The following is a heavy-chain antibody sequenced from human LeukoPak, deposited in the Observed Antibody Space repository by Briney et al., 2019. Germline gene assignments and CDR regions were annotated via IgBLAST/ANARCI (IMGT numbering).Heavy chain of an antibody. J-gene: IGHJ2*01. CDR3: ARDGTSGYGHYWYFDL. Sequence: SETLSLTCAVYGGSFSGYYWSWIRQPPGKGLEWIGEINHSGSTNYNPSLKSRVTISVDTSKNQFSLKLSSVTAADTAVYYCARDGTSGYGHYWYFDLWGRGTLVTVSS. CDR2: INHSGST. V-gene: IGHV4-34*01. D-gene: IGHD5-12*01. CDR1: GGSFSGYY.